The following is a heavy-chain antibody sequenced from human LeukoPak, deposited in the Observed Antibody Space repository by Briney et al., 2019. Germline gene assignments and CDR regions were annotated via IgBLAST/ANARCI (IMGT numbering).Heavy chain of an antibody. CDR3: ARLHYDILTGYYMGFDY. CDR2: INHSGST. Sequence: SETLSLTCAVYGGSFSGYYWSWIRQPPGKGLEWIGEINHSGSTNYNPSLKSRVTISVDTSKNQFSLKLSSVTAADTAVYYCARLHYDILTGYYMGFDYWGQGTLVTVSS. D-gene: IGHD3-9*01. J-gene: IGHJ4*02. V-gene: IGHV4-34*01. CDR1: GGSFSGYY.